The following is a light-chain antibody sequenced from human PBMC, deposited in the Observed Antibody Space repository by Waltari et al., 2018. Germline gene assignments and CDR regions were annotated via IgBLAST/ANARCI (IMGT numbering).Light chain of an antibody. CDR2: WAS. CDR3: HQDYTTPLT. V-gene: IGKV4-1*01. J-gene: IGKJ4*01. CDR1: QSVLYTSNNKNY. Sequence: DIVMTQSPESLAVSLGERATIKCKSSQSVLYTSNNKNYLAWYQQKKGQPPKVLIYWASTRESGVPDRFRGSGSGTDFTLTITNLQAEDVAIYYCHQDYTTPLTFGGGTKVEIK.